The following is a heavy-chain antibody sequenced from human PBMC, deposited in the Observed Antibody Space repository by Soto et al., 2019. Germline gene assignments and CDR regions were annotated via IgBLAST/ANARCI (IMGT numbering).Heavy chain of an antibody. CDR3: AKASLLRGYSYGPDYYYYGMDV. CDR1: GFTFSSYG. CDR2: ISYDGSNK. V-gene: IGHV3-30*18. J-gene: IGHJ6*02. D-gene: IGHD5-18*01. Sequence: GGSLRLSCAASGFTFSSYGMHWVRQAPGKGLEWVAVISYDGSNKYYADSVKGRFTISRDNSKNTLYLQMNSLRAEDTAVYYCAKASLLRGYSYGPDYYYYGMDVWGQGTTVTVSS.